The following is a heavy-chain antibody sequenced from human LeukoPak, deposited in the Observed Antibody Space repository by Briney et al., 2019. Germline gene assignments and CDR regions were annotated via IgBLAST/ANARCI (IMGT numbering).Heavy chain of an antibody. D-gene: IGHD5-12*01. CDR1: GGSISSYY. CDR2: IYTSGST. CDR3: ARGATNDAFDI. Sequence: SETLSLTCTVSGGSISSYYWSWIRQPAGKGRERIGRIYTSGSTNYNPSLKSRVTMSVDTSKNQFSLKLSSVTAADTAVYYCARGATNDAFDIWGQGTMVTVSS. J-gene: IGHJ3*02. V-gene: IGHV4-4*07.